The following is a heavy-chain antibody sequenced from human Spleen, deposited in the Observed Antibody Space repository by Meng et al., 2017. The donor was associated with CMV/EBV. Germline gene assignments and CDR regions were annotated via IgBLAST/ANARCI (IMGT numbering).Heavy chain of an antibody. CDR2: IIPISATA. V-gene: IGHV1-69*05. CDR3: ATGSPPAGGEMPTRGFDS. J-gene: IGHJ4*02. D-gene: IGHD3-10*01. Sequence: TFSSNGVGWVRQAPGQGLEWMGGIIPISATANYAQRFKGRIAITTDESTNTAYMEMSGLRSEDTAMYYCATGSPPAGGEMPTRGFDSWGQGTLVTVSS. CDR1: TFSSNG.